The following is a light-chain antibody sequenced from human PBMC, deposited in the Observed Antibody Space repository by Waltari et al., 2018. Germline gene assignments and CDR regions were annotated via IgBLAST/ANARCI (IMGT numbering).Light chain of an antibody. CDR1: QGIRSY. V-gene: IGKV1-8*01. J-gene: IGKJ1*01. CDR3: QQYYSYPRT. Sequence: AIRMTQSPSSLSASTGDSVTITCRASQGIRSYLAWYQQKPVKAPKLLIYAASTLQSGVPSRFSGSGSGTDFTLTISCLQSEDFATYYCQQYYSYPRTFGQGTKVEIK. CDR2: AAS.